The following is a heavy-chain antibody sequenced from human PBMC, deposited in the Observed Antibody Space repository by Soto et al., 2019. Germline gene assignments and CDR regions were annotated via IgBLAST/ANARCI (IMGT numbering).Heavy chain of an antibody. CDR2: IYYSGST. Sequence: QLQLQESGPGLVKPSETLSLTCTVSGGSISSSSYYWGWIRQPPGKGLEWIGSIYYSGSTYYNPSLKSRVTISVDTSKNQFSLKLSSVTAADTAVYYCARHKPPLGYCSSTSCYAGIAVAGTFDYWGQGTLVTVSS. J-gene: IGHJ4*02. V-gene: IGHV4-39*01. D-gene: IGHD2-2*01. CDR3: ARHKPPLGYCSSTSCYAGIAVAGTFDY. CDR1: GGSISSSSYY.